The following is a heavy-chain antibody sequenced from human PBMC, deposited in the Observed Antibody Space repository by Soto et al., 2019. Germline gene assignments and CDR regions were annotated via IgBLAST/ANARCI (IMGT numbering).Heavy chain of an antibody. CDR1: GFTFSTYA. CDR2: ISSSIGYT. Sequence: GGSLRLSCAGSGFTFSTYAMSWVLQAPGKGLEWVSSISSSIGYTNYADSVKGRFTISRDNAENSLYLQMNSLRAEDTAVYYCARKSVQVGAIDYWGQGTLVTVSS. CDR3: ARKSVQVGAIDY. D-gene: IGHD1-26*01. J-gene: IGHJ4*02. V-gene: IGHV3-21*01.